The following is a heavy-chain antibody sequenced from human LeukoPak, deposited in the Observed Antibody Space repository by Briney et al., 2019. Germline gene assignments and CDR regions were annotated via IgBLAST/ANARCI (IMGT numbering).Heavy chain of an antibody. CDR3: AREDYDILTGYSKSYYFDY. CDR1: GYTFTSYG. Sequence: ASAKVSCKASGYTFTSYGISWVRQAPGQGLEWMGWISAYNGNTNYAQKLQDRVTMTTDTSTSTAYMELRSLRSDDTAVYYCAREDYDILTGYSKSYYFDYWGQGTLVSVSS. CDR2: ISAYNGNT. D-gene: IGHD3-9*01. J-gene: IGHJ4*02. V-gene: IGHV1-18*01.